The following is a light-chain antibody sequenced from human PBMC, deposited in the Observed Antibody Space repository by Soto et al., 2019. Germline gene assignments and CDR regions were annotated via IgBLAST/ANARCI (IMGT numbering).Light chain of an antibody. J-gene: IGKJ4*01. CDR2: GTS. Sequence: EIVLTQSPGTLSLSPGARAILSCRARQTVNNNYLAWSQRNPGQATRLLIYGTSSRATGLPDRFSGSGSGTDFTLTISRLEPEDFAVYYCQQYRSSPLTFGGGTKVDIK. CDR3: QQYRSSPLT. CDR1: QTVNNNY. V-gene: IGKV3-20*01.